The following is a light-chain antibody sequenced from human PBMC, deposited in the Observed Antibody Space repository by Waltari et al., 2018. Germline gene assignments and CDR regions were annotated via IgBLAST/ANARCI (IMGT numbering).Light chain of an antibody. CDR1: SGSVFSTSY. J-gene: IGLJ3*02. V-gene: IGLV8-61*01. CDR3: SMYMGSGVWV. Sequence: QTVVTQAPSLSVSPGGTVTLTCALSSGSVFSTSYPTWYQQTPGQPPRTLVYKGISRSSGVTDRFSGSILGTTAALTITGAQADDESDYYCSMYMGSGVWVFGGGTKLTVL. CDR2: KGI.